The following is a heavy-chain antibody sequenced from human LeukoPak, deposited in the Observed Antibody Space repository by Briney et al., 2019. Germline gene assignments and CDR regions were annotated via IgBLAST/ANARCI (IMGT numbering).Heavy chain of an antibody. CDR1: GGSISSYY. CDR3: AREPIVAAIGFDC. CDR2: IYYSGST. J-gene: IGHJ4*02. Sequence: SETLSLTCTVSGGSISSYYWSWIRQPPGKGLEWIGYIYYSGSTNYNPSLKSRVTISVDTSKNQFSLKLTSVTAADTAVYYCAREPIVAAIGFDCWGQGTLVTVSS. D-gene: IGHD2-15*01. V-gene: IGHV4-59*12.